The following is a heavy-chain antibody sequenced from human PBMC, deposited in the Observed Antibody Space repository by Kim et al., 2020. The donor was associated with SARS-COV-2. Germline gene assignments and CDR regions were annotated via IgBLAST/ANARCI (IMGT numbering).Heavy chain of an antibody. CDR3: ARGKSYSSSSFFDY. J-gene: IGHJ4*02. V-gene: IGHV3-53*01. D-gene: IGHD6-6*01. Sequence: VKGPFTISRDNSTNILSLQMNSLTAEDTAVYYCARGKSYSSSSFFDYWGQGTLVTVSS.